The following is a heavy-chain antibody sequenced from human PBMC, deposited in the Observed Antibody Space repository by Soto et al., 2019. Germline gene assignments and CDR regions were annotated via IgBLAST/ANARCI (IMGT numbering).Heavy chain of an antibody. J-gene: IGHJ3*02. CDR2: IYYSGST. D-gene: IGHD2-2*01. CDR3: ATEGYCSSTSCYGGDAFDI. CDR1: GGSISSGGYY. V-gene: IGHV4-31*03. Sequence: ASETLSLTCTVSGGSISSGGYYWSWIRQHPGKGLEWIGYIYYSGSTYYNPSLKSRVTISVDTSKNQFSLKLSSVTAADTAVYYCATEGYCSSTSCYGGDAFDIWGQGTMVTVSS.